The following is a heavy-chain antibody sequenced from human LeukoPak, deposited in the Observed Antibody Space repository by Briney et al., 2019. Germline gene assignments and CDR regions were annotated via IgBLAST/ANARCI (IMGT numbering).Heavy chain of an antibody. J-gene: IGHJ2*01. D-gene: IGHD3-22*01. Sequence: ASVKVSCKASGYTFTSYGISWVRQAPGQGLEWMGWISAYKGNTNYAQKLQGRVTMTTDTSTSTAYMELRSLRSDDTAVYYCARASYYDSSGYYANWYFDLWGRGTLVTVSS. CDR2: ISAYKGNT. CDR3: ARASYYDSSGYYANWYFDL. CDR1: GYTFTSYG. V-gene: IGHV1-18*01.